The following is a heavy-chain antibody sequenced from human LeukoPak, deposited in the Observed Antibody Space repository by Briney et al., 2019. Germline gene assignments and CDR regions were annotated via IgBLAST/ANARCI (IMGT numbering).Heavy chain of an antibody. Sequence: GGSLRLSCALSGITLSNYGMSWVRQAPGKGLEGVAGISDSGGRTNYADSVKVRFSIARDNPKNTLYLQMNSLRAEDTAVYFCAKRGVVIRVILVGFHKEAYYFDSWGQGALVTVSS. CDR3: AKRGVVIRVILVGFHKEAYYFDS. D-gene: IGHD3-22*01. CDR2: ISDSGGRT. J-gene: IGHJ4*02. CDR1: GITLSNYG. V-gene: IGHV3-23*01.